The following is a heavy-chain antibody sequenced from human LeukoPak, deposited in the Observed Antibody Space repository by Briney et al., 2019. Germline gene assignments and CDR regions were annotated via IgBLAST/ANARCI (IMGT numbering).Heavy chain of an antibody. CDR3: AKDVRTEAAAMSY. J-gene: IGHJ4*02. V-gene: IGHV3-30*18. D-gene: IGHD2-2*01. CDR2: ISHDGRNK. Sequence: PGGSVRLSCVASGFTFKSYGMHWVRQAPGKGLEWVAVISHDGRNKYYADSVKGRFTISRESSQNTLYLQMNSLRVEDTAVYYCAKDVRTEAAAMSYWGQGSLVIVSS. CDR1: GFTFKSYG.